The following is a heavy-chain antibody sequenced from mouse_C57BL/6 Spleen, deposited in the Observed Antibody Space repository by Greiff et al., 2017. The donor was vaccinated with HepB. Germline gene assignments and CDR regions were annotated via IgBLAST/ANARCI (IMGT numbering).Heavy chain of an antibody. Sequence: VQLKESGPELVKPGASVKISCKASGYSFTDYNMNWVKQSNGKSLEWIGVINPNYGTTSYNQKFKGKATLTVDQSSSTAYMQLNSLTSEDSAVYYCARAGDYDVGRYAMDYWGQGTSVTVSS. CDR2: INPNYGTT. J-gene: IGHJ4*01. CDR3: ARAGDYDVGRYAMDY. CDR1: GYSFTDYN. V-gene: IGHV1-39*01. D-gene: IGHD2-4*01.